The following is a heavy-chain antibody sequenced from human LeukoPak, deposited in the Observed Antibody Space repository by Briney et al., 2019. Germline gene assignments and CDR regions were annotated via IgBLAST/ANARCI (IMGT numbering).Heavy chain of an antibody. CDR2: MYNRGST. J-gene: IGHJ4*02. V-gene: IGHV4-59*01. CDR3: ARAEKAVTGALDS. CDR1: GDSISNYY. D-gene: IGHD6-19*01. Sequence: SETLSLTCTVSGDSISNYYWSWIRQSPGNELEWIGYMYNRGSTIYNPSLKSRVTISTDTSKNQFSLRLTSVTAADTAVYYCARAEKAVTGALDSWGQGTLITVSS.